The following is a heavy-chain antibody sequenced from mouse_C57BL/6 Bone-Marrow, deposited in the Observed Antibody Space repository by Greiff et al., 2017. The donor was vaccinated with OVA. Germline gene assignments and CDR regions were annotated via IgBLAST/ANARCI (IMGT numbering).Heavy chain of an antibody. CDR2: IDPSDSYT. CDR1: GYTFTSYW. J-gene: IGHJ3*01. D-gene: IGHD2-4*01. Sequence: VQLQQPGAELVKPGASVKLSCKASGYTFTSYWMQWVKQRPGQGLEWIGEIDPSDSYTNYNQKFKGKATLTVDTSSSTAYMQLSSLTSEDSAVYYCAPYYDYDGFAYWGQGTLVTVSA. CDR3: APYYDYDGFAY. V-gene: IGHV1-50*01.